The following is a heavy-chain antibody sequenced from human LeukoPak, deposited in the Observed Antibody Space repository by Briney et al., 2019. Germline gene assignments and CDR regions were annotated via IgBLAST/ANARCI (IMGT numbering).Heavy chain of an antibody. Sequence: GGSLRLSCEASGFSFSGYAMSWVRQAPGKGLDWVSGVSDSGVNTYYADSVKGRFTISRDNAKNTLYLQMNSLRAEDTAVYYCARTEYCSPTSCKYASFWGQGTVVTVSS. J-gene: IGHJ3*01. CDR3: ARTEYCSPTSCKYASF. CDR2: VSDSGVNT. D-gene: IGHD2-2*01. CDR1: GFSFSGYA. V-gene: IGHV3-23*01.